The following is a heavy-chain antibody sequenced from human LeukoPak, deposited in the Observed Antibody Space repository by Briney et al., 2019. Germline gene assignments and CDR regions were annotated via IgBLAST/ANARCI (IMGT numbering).Heavy chain of an antibody. D-gene: IGHD2-15*01. J-gene: IGHJ4*02. CDR3: ARDRGGFTYGEYYFDY. V-gene: IGHV4-34*01. Sequence: SETLSLTCAVYGGSFSGYYWSWIRQPPGKGLEWIGEINHSGSTNYNPSLKSRVTISVDTSKNQFSLKLSSVTAADTAVYYCARDRGGFTYGEYYFDYWGQGSLVTVSS. CDR1: GGSFSGYY. CDR2: INHSGST.